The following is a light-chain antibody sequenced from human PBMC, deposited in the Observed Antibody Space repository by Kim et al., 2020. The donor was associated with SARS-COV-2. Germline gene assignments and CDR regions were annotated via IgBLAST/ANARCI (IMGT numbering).Light chain of an antibody. CDR3: HVWDSTTDQGV. J-gene: IGLJ3*02. V-gene: IGLV3-21*04. Sequence: SYELTQPPSLSVAPGKTAIITCGANNIESKSVHWFQQKPGQAPMLVMYYNDDRPSGIPERFSGSNSGNTATLTISGVEAGDEADYYCHVWDSTTDQGVFGGGTKLTVL. CDR1: NIESKS. CDR2: YND.